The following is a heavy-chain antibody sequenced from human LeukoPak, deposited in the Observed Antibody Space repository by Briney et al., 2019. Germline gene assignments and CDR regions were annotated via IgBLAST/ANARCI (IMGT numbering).Heavy chain of an antibody. Sequence: SETLSLTCTVSGDSISSYYWSWIRQPPGKGLEWIGYIYYSGSTNYNPSLKSRVTISVDTSKNQFSLKLSSVTAADTAVYYCARATRGELIDYWGQGTLVTVSS. D-gene: IGHD3-10*01. CDR3: ARATRGELIDY. V-gene: IGHV4-59*01. J-gene: IGHJ4*02. CDR2: IYYSGST. CDR1: GDSISSYY.